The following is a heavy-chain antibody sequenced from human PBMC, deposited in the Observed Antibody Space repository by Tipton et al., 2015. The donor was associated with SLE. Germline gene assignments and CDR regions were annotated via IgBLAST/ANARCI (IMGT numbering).Heavy chain of an antibody. CDR2: INHSGST. CDR3: AICSGSYYRGAFDI. J-gene: IGHJ3*02. CDR1: GGSISSYY. D-gene: IGHD1-26*01. Sequence: TLSLTCTVSGGSISSYYWSWIRQPPGKGLEWIGEINHSGSTNYNPSLKSRVTISVDTSKNQFSLKLSSVTAADTAVYYCAICSGSYYRGAFDIWGQGTMVTVSS. V-gene: IGHV4-34*01.